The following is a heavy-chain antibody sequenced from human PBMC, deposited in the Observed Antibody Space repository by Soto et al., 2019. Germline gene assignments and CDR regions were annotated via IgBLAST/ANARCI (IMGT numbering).Heavy chain of an antibody. J-gene: IGHJ3*01. D-gene: IGHD2-2*01. Sequence: QVQLVQSGAEVKKPGSSVKISCKASGGTFINCIFSWVRQAPGQGLEWMGGIIPMFGKANYAQKFQDIVTITADESTSTAYMELNSLRSEDTAVYYCVRRGPHWDSIVLRRPDVLDVCGQGTMVTVSS. CDR2: IIPMFGKA. CDR1: GGTFINCI. V-gene: IGHV1-69*01. CDR3: VRRGPHWDSIVLRRPDVLDV.